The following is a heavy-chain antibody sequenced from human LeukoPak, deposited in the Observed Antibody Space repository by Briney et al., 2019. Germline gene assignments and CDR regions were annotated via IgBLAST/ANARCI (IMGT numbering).Heavy chain of an antibody. D-gene: IGHD2-2*02. CDR3: ARAPYCDSTSCYTGNNWFDP. CDR2: INPYNGGT. V-gene: IGHV1-2*02. Sequence: ASVKVSCKASGYPFTGYYIHWVRQAPGQGFEWMGWINPYNGGTNYAQRFHGRVTMTRDTSINTAYMELSRLTSDDTAVYYCARAPYCDSTSCYTGNNWFDPWGQGTLVTVSS. J-gene: IGHJ5*02. CDR1: GYPFTGYY.